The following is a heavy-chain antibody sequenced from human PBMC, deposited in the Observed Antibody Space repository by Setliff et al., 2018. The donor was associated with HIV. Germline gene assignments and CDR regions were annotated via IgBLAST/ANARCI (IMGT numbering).Heavy chain of an antibody. Sequence: GASVKVSCKASGYTFTYYDINWVRQASGQGLEWMGFMNPNNGDTGYGHRFQGRVKITADESTSTAYMEMSSLRSEDMAIYYCARSDSGWPHYQYHHMDVWGKGTTVTVSS. D-gene: IGHD6-19*01. CDR1: GYTFTYYD. CDR2: MNPNNGDT. V-gene: IGHV1-8*03. CDR3: ARSDSGWPHYQYHHMDV. J-gene: IGHJ6*04.